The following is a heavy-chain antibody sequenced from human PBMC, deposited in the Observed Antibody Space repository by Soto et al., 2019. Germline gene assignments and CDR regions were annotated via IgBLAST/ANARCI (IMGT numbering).Heavy chain of an antibody. CDR1: GFTFSSYA. Sequence: GGSLRLSCAASGFTFSSYAMSWVRQAPGKGLEWVSAISGSGGSTYYADSVKGRFTISRDNSKNTLYLQMNSLRAEDTAVYYCAKAGQQLVQGGYYFDYWGQGTLVTVSS. CDR2: ISGSGGST. D-gene: IGHD6-13*01. J-gene: IGHJ4*02. V-gene: IGHV3-23*01. CDR3: AKAGQQLVQGGYYFDY.